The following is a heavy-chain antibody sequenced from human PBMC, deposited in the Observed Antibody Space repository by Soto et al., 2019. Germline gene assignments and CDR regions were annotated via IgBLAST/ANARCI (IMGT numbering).Heavy chain of an antibody. D-gene: IGHD1-26*01. Sequence: QVQLVQSGAEVKKPGSSVKVSCKASGGTFSSYAISWVRQAPGQGLEWMGIINPSGGSTSYAQKFQGRVTMTRDTSTSTVYMELSSLRSEDTAVYYCAFSGSRPLFDYWGQGTLVTVSS. J-gene: IGHJ4*02. V-gene: IGHV1-46*01. CDR1: GGTFSSYA. CDR3: AFSGSRPLFDY. CDR2: INPSGGST.